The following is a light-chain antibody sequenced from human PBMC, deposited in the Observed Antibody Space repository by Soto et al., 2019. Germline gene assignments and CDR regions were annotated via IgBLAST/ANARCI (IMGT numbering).Light chain of an antibody. CDR2: AAF. J-gene: IGKJ3*01. CDR3: QQYSTYPFT. Sequence: ATRMTQSPSSFSASTGDRVNITCRADQGVSRYLAWYQQKPGRAPKLLIYAAFTLQSGVPSTFISSGSGTDITLTISCLESEDLATYFCQQYSTYPFTFSPGTNVDV. CDR1: QGVSRY. V-gene: IGKV1-8*01.